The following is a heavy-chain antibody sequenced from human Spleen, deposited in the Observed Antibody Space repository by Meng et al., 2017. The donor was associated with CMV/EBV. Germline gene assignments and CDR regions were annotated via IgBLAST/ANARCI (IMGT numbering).Heavy chain of an antibody. CDR1: GYTFSSCD. CDR3: ARGRFGFRGSNTYFYGPDF. Sequence: ASVKVSCKASGYTFSSCDINWVRQTPGQGLEWMGWLNPNNGNTGYAQKFQGRFTMTRNTSVSTVSLEMTGLKFEDTAVYFCARGRFGFRGSNTYFYGPDFWGQGTTVTVSS. D-gene: IGHD3-10*01. J-gene: IGHJ6*02. V-gene: IGHV1-8*01. CDR2: LNPNNGNT.